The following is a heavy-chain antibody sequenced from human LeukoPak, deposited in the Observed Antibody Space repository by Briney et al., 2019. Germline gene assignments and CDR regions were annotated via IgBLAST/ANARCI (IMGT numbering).Heavy chain of an antibody. CDR2: ISQDGSET. CDR1: GFTFNSFF. J-gene: IGHJ4*02. CDR3: VRDLGHSRHYEY. Sequence: GGSLRLSCAASGFTFNSFFLNWVRLTPGRELEWLACISQDGSETFYMDSVRGRFTISRDNTKNSLYLQMDSLRAEDTAVYSCVRDLGHSRHYEYWGQGALVTVSS. V-gene: IGHV3-7*01. D-gene: IGHD7-27*01.